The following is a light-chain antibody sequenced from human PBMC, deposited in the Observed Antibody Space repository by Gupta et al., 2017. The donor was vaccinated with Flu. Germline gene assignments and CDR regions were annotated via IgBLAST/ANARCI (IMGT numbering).Light chain of an antibody. CDR3: QQYAGSPFT. Sequence: TVLTQSPGILSLSPGERATLSCRASQSVSASYLAWYQQKPGQAPRLLIYGTSTRATGIPGRFSGSGSGTDFTLTISRLEPEDFAVYYCQQYAGSPFTFGQGTKLEI. V-gene: IGKV3-20*01. CDR1: QSVSASY. J-gene: IGKJ2*01. CDR2: GTS.